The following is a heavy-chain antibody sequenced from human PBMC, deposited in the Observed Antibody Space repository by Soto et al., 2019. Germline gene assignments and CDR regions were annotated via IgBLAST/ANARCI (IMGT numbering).Heavy chain of an antibody. CDR1: GFSLSTSGVG. Sequence: QITLKESGPTVVKPTQTLTLTCTFSGFSLSTSGVGVGWIRQPPGKALEWLALIYWDDDKRYSPSLKSRLTITKDTSKNQVVLTMTNMDPVDTATYYCVRYQLLSPTYYNYGMDVWGQGTTVTVSS. V-gene: IGHV2-5*02. CDR3: VRYQLLSPTYYNYGMDV. D-gene: IGHD2-2*01. CDR2: IYWDDDK. J-gene: IGHJ6*02.